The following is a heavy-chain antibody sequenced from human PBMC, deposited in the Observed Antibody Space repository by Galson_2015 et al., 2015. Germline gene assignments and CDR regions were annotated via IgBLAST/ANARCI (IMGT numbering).Heavy chain of an antibody. D-gene: IGHD2-2*01. Sequence: SLRLSCAASGFTFSSYGMHWVRQAPGKGLEWVAVISYDGSNKYYADSVKGRFTISRDNSKNTLYLQMNSLRAEDTAVYYCESFTGSSPTAGAFDIWGQGTMVTVSS. CDR1: GFTFSSYG. J-gene: IGHJ3*02. CDR2: ISYDGSNK. V-gene: IGHV3-30*03. CDR3: ESFTGSSPTAGAFDI.